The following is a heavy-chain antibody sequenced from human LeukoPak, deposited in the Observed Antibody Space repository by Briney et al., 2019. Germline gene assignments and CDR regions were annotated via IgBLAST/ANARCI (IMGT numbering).Heavy chain of an antibody. D-gene: IGHD3-10*01. CDR2: IYYSGST. Sequence: SSQTLSLTCTVSGGSISSGGYYWSWICQHPGKGLEWIGYIYYSGSTYYNPSLKSRVTISVDTSKNQFSLKLSSVTAADTAVYYCAREGGSGAFDYWGQGTLVTVSS. CDR1: GGSISSGGYY. J-gene: IGHJ4*02. CDR3: AREGGSGAFDY. V-gene: IGHV4-31*03.